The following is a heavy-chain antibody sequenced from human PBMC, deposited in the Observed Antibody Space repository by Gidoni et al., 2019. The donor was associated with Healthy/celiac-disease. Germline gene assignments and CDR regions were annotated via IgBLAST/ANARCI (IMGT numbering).Heavy chain of an antibody. J-gene: IGHJ4*02. CDR3: ARVVVGDYYFDY. CDR2: IWYDGSNK. Sequence: QVQLVESGGGVVQPGWSLRLSCAASGFTFSSYGMHWVRQAPGKGLEWVAVIWYDGSNKYYADSVKGRFTISRDNSKNTLYLQMNSLRAEDTAVYYCARVVVGDYYFDYWGQGTLVTVSS. V-gene: IGHV3-33*01. D-gene: IGHD2-21*02. CDR1: GFTFSSYG.